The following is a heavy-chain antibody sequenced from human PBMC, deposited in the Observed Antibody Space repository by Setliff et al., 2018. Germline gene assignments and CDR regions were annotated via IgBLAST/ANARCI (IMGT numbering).Heavy chain of an antibody. V-gene: IGHV3-15*01. Sequence: GGSLRLSCAASGFIFTNVWMSWVRQAPGKGLEWVGRIKNKNSGETTDYATPVKGRFTISRDNSKNTLYLQMNSLRPDDTAVYYCAKDIYGSGSYAVGGYFDYWGQGTQVTVSS. CDR3: AKDIYGSGSYAVGGYFDY. CDR1: GFIFTNVW. CDR2: IKNKNSGETT. J-gene: IGHJ4*02. D-gene: IGHD3-10*01.